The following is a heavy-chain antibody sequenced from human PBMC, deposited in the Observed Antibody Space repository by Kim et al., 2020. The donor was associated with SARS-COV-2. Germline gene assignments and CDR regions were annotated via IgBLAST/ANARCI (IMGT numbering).Heavy chain of an antibody. J-gene: IGHJ3*02. CDR2: ISWNSGSI. V-gene: IGHV3-9*01. Sequence: GGSLRLSCAASGFTFDDYAMHWVRQAPGKGLEWVSGISWNSGSIGYADSVKGRFTISRDNAKNSLYLQMNSLRAEDTALYYCAKGLIWFGELSRGGDAFDIWGQGTMVTVSS. CDR3: AKGLIWFGELSRGGDAFDI. CDR1: GFTFDDYA. D-gene: IGHD3-10*01.